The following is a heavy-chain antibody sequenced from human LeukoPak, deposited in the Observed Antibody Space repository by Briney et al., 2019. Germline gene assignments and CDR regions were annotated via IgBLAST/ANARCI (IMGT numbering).Heavy chain of an antibody. Sequence: SETLSLTCTVSGGSLSSYYWSWIRQPPGKGLEWIGYIYYSGSTNYNPSLKSRVTISVDTSKNQFSLKLSSVTAADTAVYYCASFSYYGSGPDYWGQGTLVTVSS. V-gene: IGHV4-59*01. CDR2: IYYSGST. CDR3: ASFSYYGSGPDY. CDR1: GGSLSSYY. J-gene: IGHJ4*02. D-gene: IGHD3-10*01.